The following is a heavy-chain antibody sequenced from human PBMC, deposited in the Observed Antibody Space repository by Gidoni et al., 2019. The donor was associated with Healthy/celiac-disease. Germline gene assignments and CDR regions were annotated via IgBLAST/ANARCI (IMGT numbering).Heavy chain of an antibody. D-gene: IGHD5-12*01. J-gene: IGHJ3*02. Sequence: QVQLQQWGAGLLKPSETLSLTCAVYGGSFSGYYWSWIRQPPGKGLEWIGEINHSGSTNYNPCLKSRVTISVDTSKNQFSLKLSSVTAADTAVYYCAIFTFVGMATIPVTGAFDIWGQGTMVTVSS. CDR3: AIFTFVGMATIPVTGAFDI. CDR2: INHSGST. CDR1: GGSFSGYY. V-gene: IGHV4-34*01.